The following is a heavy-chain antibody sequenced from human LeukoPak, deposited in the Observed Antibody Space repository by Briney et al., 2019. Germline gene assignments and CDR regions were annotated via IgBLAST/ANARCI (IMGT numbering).Heavy chain of an antibody. J-gene: IGHJ6*02. CDR3: ARGRGYDFWSGYLDGGYYYYGMDV. Sequence: SETLSLTCAVYGGSFSGYYWSWIRQPPGKGLEWIGEINHSGSTNYNPSLKSRVTISVDTSENQFSLKLSSVTAADTAVYYCARGRGYDFWSGYLDGGYYYYGMDVWGQGTTVTVSS. D-gene: IGHD3-3*01. V-gene: IGHV4-34*01. CDR1: GGSFSGYY. CDR2: INHSGST.